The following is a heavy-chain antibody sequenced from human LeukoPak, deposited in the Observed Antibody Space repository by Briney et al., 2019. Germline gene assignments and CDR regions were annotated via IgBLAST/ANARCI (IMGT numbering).Heavy chain of an antibody. J-gene: IGHJ4*02. D-gene: IGHD6-19*01. CDR1: GFTFSSYS. CDR3: ARVGGYSSGWYEYYFDY. Sequence: NSGGSLRLSCAASGFTFSSYSMNWVRQAPGKGLEWVSSISSSSSYIYYADSVKGRFTISRDNAKNSLYLQMNSLRAEDTAVYYCARVGGYSSGWYEYYFDYWGQGTLVTVSS. CDR2: ISSSSSYI. V-gene: IGHV3-21*01.